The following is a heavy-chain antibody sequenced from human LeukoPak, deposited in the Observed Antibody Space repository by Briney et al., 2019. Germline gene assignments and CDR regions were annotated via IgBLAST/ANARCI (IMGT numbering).Heavy chain of an antibody. CDR1: GFTFDDYA. CDR2: ISGDGGST. D-gene: IGHD3-22*01. J-gene: IGHJ4*02. CDR3: AKVDRGPPTGPMIVVVISGIDY. Sequence: QPGGSLRLSCAASGFTFDDYAMHWVRQAPGKGLEWVSLISGDGGSTYYADSVKGRFTISRDNSKNTLYLQMNSLRAEDTAVYYCAKVDRGPPTGPMIVVVISGIDYWGQGTLVTVSS. V-gene: IGHV3-43*02.